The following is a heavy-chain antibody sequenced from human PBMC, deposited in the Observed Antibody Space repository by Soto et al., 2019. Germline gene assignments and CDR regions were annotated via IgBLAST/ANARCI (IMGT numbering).Heavy chain of an antibody. Sequence: ASVKVSCKASGYTFTSYGISWVRQAPGQGLEWMGWISAYNGNTNYAQKLQGRVTMTTDTSTSTAYMELRSLRSDDTAVYYCATGPRGDFWSGYLFDYWGQGTLVTVSS. D-gene: IGHD3-3*01. CDR1: GYTFTSYG. J-gene: IGHJ4*02. CDR2: ISAYNGNT. CDR3: ATGPRGDFWSGYLFDY. V-gene: IGHV1-18*01.